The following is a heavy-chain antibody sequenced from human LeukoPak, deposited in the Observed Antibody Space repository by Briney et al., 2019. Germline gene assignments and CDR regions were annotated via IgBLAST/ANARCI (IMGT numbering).Heavy chain of an antibody. CDR1: GFTFSSYA. J-gene: IGHJ4*02. Sequence: GGSLRLSCAASGFTFSSYAMHWVRHAPGKGLEWVAVISYDGSNIYYADSVKGRFTISRDNSKNTLYLQMNSLRAEDTAVYYCARPYSSGWYGDFDYWGQGTLVTVSS. CDR2: ISYDGSNI. CDR3: ARPYSSGWYGDFDY. V-gene: IGHV3-30-3*01. D-gene: IGHD6-19*01.